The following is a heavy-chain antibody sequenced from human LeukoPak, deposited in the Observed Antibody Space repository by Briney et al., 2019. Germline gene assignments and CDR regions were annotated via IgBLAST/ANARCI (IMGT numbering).Heavy chain of an antibody. CDR3: TTAENYYDSSGYYYLDY. CDR1: GFTSSNAW. J-gene: IGHJ4*02. CDR2: IKSKTDGGTT. V-gene: IGHV3-15*07. Sequence: GGSLRLSCAASGFTSSNAWMNWVRQAPGKGLEWVGRIKSKTDGGTTDYAAPVKGRFTISRDDSKNTLYLQMNSLKTEDTAVYYCTTAENYYDSSGYYYLDYWGQGILVTVSS. D-gene: IGHD3-22*01.